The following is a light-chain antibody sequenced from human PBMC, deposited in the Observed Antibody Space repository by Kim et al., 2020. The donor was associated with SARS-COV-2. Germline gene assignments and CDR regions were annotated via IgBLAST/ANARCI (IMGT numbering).Light chain of an antibody. CDR3: QSADSSGHVV. CDR2: KDS. Sequence: SYELTQPPSMSVSPGQTARITCSGDALPKQYAYWYQQKPGQAPVLVIYKDSERPSGIPERFSGSSSGTTVTLTISGVQAEDEADYYCQSADSSGHVVFGG. CDR1: ALPKQY. V-gene: IGLV3-25*03. J-gene: IGLJ2*01.